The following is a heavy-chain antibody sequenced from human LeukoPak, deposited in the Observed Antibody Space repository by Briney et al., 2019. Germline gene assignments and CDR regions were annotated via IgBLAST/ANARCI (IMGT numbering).Heavy chain of an antibody. J-gene: IGHJ4*02. CDR3: ARDGPTAAPFDY. CDR1: GYRFTSYD. V-gene: IGHV1-46*01. Sequence: ASVKVSCKASGYRFTSYDMHWVRQAPGQGLEWMGIINPSGGSTSYAQRFEGRVAMTRDTSTTTVYMEVNSLTSEDTAVYFCARDGPTAAPFDYWGQGTLVTVSS. CDR2: INPSGGST. D-gene: IGHD2-2*01.